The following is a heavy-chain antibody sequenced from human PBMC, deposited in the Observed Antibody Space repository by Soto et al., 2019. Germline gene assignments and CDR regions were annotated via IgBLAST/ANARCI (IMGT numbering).Heavy chain of an antibody. CDR3: ARTDIVTTNWFDP. CDR1: GESFIGYY. Sequence: QVHLQQWGAGLLKPSETLSLTCAVYGESFIGYYWTWNRQPPGKGLEWIGEINHRGSTNYNPSLKRRVTISIDTAKNQFSLTLTSVTAADTSVYYCARTDIVTTNWFDPWGQGTLVTVSS. CDR2: INHRGST. D-gene: IGHD5-12*01. J-gene: IGHJ5*02. V-gene: IGHV4-34*02.